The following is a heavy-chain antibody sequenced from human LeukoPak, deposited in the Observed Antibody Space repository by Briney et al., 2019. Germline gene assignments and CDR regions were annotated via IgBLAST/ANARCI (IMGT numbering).Heavy chain of an antibody. CDR3: ARVRPGSNYVHFDY. CDR1: GFTLSSYG. J-gene: IGHJ4*02. CDR2: ISYDGSNK. D-gene: IGHD4-11*01. Sequence: GSSERLLCAASGFTLSSYGMLWARLPPGGGRGWLAVISYDGSNKYYAGSVKGRFTISKDNSKSKLYLQRNSLRAKDTAVYSCARVRPGSNYVHFDYWGQGTLVTASS. V-gene: IGHV3-33*05.